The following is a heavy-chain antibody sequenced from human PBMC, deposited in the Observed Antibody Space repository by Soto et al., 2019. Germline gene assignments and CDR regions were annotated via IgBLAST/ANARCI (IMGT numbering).Heavy chain of an antibody. V-gene: IGHV3-21*01. Sequence: GGSLRLSCAASGFTFSSYSMNWVRQAPGKGLEWVSSISSSSSYIYYADSVKGRFTISRDNAKNSLCLQMNSLRAEDTAVYYCARDLGNKPDYWGQGTLVTVSS. D-gene: IGHD4-4*01. CDR1: GFTFSSYS. CDR2: ISSSSSYI. J-gene: IGHJ4*02. CDR3: ARDLGNKPDY.